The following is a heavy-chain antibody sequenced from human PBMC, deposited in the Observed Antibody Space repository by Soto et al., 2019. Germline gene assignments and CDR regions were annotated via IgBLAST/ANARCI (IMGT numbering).Heavy chain of an antibody. CDR1: GGSFSGYY. CDR3: ARATLWELLYDAFDI. CDR2: INHSGST. D-gene: IGHD1-26*01. V-gene: IGHV4-34*01. J-gene: IGHJ3*02. Sequence: PSETLSLTCAVYGGSFSGYYWSWIRQPPGKGLEWIGEINHSGSTNYNPSLKSRVTISVDTSKNQFSLKLSSVTAADTAVYYCARATLWELLYDAFDIWGQGTMVTVSS.